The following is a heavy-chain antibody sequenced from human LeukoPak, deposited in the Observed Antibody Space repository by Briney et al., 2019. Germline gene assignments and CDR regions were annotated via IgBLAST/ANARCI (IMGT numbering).Heavy chain of an antibody. CDR1: GYTFTSYG. J-gene: IGHJ1*01. Sequence: RASVKVSCKASGYTFTSYGISWVRQAPGQGLEWMGWISAYNGNTNYAQKLQGRVTMTTDTSTSTAYMELRSLRSEDAAVYYCARDSSDIRSLIAHWGQGTLVTVSS. V-gene: IGHV1-18*01. D-gene: IGHD2-15*01. CDR3: ARDSSDIRSLIAH. CDR2: ISAYNGNT.